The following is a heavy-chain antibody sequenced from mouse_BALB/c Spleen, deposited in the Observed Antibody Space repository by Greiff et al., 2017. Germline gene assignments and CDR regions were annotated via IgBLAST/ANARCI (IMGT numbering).Heavy chain of an antibody. J-gene: IGHJ2*01. CDR1: GYTLTSYW. D-gene: IGHD1-2*01. CDR3: TSSLTTARNCFDY. Sequence: LQQPGSELVRPGASVKLSCKASGYTLTSYWMHWVKQRPGQGLEWIGNIYPGSGSTNYDEKFKSKATLTVDTSSSTAYMQLSSLTSEDSAVYYCTSSLTTARNCFDYWGQGTTLTVSS. V-gene: IGHV1S22*01. CDR2: IYPGSGST.